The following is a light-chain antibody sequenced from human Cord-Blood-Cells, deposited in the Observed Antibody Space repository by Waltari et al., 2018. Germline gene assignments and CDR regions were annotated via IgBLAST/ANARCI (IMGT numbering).Light chain of an antibody. Sequence: QSALTQPASVSGSPGQSITISCTGTSSDVGGYNYVSWYPQHPGKSPKLMIYDVSNRPSGVSNPFAGSKSGNTASLTISGLQAEDEADYYCSSYTSSSTLVFGGGTKLTFL. CDR3: SSYTSSSTLV. CDR2: DVS. CDR1: SSDVGGYNY. J-gene: IGLJ2*01. V-gene: IGLV2-14*01.